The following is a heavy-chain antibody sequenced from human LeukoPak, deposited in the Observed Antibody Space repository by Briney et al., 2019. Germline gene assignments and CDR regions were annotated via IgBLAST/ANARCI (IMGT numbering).Heavy chain of an antibody. J-gene: IGHJ4*02. Sequence: GGSLRLSCAASGFTFSSYGMHWVRQAPGKGLEWVAIISYDGTNKYYADSVKGRFTISRDNSKNTLYLQINSLRAEDSAVYYCARGSWRLVRGAASFEYWGQGTLVTVSS. D-gene: IGHD3-10*01. CDR3: ARGSWRLVRGAASFEY. V-gene: IGHV3-30*19. CDR1: GFTFSSYG. CDR2: ISYDGTNK.